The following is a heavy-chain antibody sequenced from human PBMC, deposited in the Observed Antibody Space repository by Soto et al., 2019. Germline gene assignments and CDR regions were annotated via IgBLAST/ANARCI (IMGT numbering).Heavy chain of an antibody. CDR1: GYTFTKFG. CDR2: NSAYNDNT. CDR3: ARGADVDIVATVPYYYYYGMDV. D-gene: IGHD5-12*01. Sequence: GASVKVSCKSSGYTFTKFGISWVRQAPGQGLEWMGWNSAYNDNTNYAQKLQGRVTMTSDTSTSTAYMELRSLRSDDTAVYYCARGADVDIVATVPYYYYYGMDVWGQGTTVTVSS. V-gene: IGHV1-18*01. J-gene: IGHJ6*02.